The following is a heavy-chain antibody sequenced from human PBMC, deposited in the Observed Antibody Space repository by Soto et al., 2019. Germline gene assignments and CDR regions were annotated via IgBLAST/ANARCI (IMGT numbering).Heavy chain of an antibody. CDR1: GDSVSSNSAG. V-gene: IGHV6-1*01. J-gene: IGHJ4*01. Sequence: LSLTCAITGDSVSSNSAGWSWVRQSPSRGLEWLGRTYYRSKWYYEYAVSVRGRITINPDTSKNQYSLQLNSVTPEDTAVYLCARGEQYSGRIFDYWGQGTLVTVSS. D-gene: IGHD1-26*01. CDR3: ARGEQYSGRIFDY. CDR2: TYYRSKWYY.